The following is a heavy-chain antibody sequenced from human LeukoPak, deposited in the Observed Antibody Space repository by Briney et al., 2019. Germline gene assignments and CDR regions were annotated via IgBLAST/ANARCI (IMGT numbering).Heavy chain of an antibody. Sequence: ASVKVSCKASGYTFTSYDINWVRQATGQGLEWMGWMNPNSGNTGYARKFQGRVTMTRNTSISTAYMGLSSLRSEDTAVYYCARAGLGSSSWYSMDYGMDVWGQGTTVTVSS. CDR1: GYTFTSYD. J-gene: IGHJ6*02. CDR3: ARAGLGSSSWYSMDYGMDV. CDR2: MNPNSGNT. V-gene: IGHV1-8*01. D-gene: IGHD6-13*01.